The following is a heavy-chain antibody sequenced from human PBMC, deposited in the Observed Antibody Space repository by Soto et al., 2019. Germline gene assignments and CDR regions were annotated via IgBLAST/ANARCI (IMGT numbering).Heavy chain of an antibody. CDR2: IIPILGIA. D-gene: IGHD5-18*01. CDR1: GGTFSSYT. J-gene: IGHJ6*03. V-gene: IGHV1-69*02. Sequence: QVQLVQSGAEVTKPGSSVKVSCKASGGTFSSYTISWVRQAPGQGLEWMGRIIPILGIANYEQKFQGRVTMTADKSTSTAYMELSSRRSEDTAVYYCARGQRGYSYGYGNYYYYMDVWGKGTTVTVSS. CDR3: ARGQRGYSYGYGNYYYYMDV.